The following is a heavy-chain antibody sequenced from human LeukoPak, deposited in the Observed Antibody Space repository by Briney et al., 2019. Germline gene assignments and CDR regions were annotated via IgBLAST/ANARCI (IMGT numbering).Heavy chain of an antibody. V-gene: IGHV3-30*02. D-gene: IGHD4-17*01. Sequence: PGGSLRLSCAASGLTFSSYGMHWVRQAPGEGLEWVAFIRYDGSNKYYADSVKGRFTISRDNSKNTLYLQMNSLRAEDTAVYYCAKDSTVTTGGVYYYYGMDVWGQGTTVTVSS. J-gene: IGHJ6*02. CDR3: AKDSTVTTGGVYYYYGMDV. CDR2: IRYDGSNK. CDR1: GLTFSSYG.